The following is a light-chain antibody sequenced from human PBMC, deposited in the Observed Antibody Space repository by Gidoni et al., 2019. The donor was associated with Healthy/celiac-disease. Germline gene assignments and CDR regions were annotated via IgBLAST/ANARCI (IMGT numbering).Light chain of an antibody. CDR3: QQSYITPPT. V-gene: IGKV1-39*01. CDR2: AAS. J-gene: IGKJ1*01. CDR1: QSISSY. Sequence: DIQMTQSSSSLSASVGDRVTITCRVSQSISSYLNWYQQKPGKAPKLLIYAASSLQSGVPSRFSGSGSGTDFTLTISSLQPEDFATYDCQQSYITPPTFGQGTKVEIK.